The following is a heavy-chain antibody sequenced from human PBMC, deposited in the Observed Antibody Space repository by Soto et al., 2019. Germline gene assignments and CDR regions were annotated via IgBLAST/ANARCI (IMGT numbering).Heavy chain of an antibody. CDR1: GFTFDDYA. CDR2: ISWNSGSI. D-gene: IGHD6-6*01. Sequence: GGSLRLSCAASGFTFDDYAMHWVQQAPGEGLEWVSGISWNSGSIGYADSVKGRFTISRDNAKNSLYLQMNSLRAEDTALYYCAKDMGSSSSKDYYYGMDVWGQGTTVTVSS. V-gene: IGHV3-9*01. J-gene: IGHJ6*02. CDR3: AKDMGSSSSKDYYYGMDV.